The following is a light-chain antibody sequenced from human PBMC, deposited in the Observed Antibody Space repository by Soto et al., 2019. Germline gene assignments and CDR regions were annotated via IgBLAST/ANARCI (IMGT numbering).Light chain of an antibody. J-gene: IGKJ3*01. V-gene: IGKV1-27*01. CDR3: QNYHSAPFT. CDR1: QDINNY. CDR2: APS. Sequence: DIQRTRSPSSLSASVGDRVTITCRASQDINNYLAWYQQKPGQVPQIILYAPSTLQSTVQFIPPPRFRASGSGTDFTLTIRSLQPEDVATYYCQNYHSAPFTFGPGTTVDI.